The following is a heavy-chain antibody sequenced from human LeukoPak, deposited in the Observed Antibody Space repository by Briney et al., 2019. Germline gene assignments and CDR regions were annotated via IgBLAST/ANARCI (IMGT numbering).Heavy chain of an antibody. D-gene: IGHD2-2*01. CDR3: ARDGLGYCSSTSCYRPMDV. Sequence: ASVKVSCKASGYTFTGYYMHWVRQAPGQGLEWMGWLNPNSGGTNYAQKFQGRVTMTRDTSISTAYMELSRLRSDDTAGYYCARDGLGYCSSTSCYRPMDVWGQGTTVTVSS. J-gene: IGHJ6*02. V-gene: IGHV1-2*02. CDR2: LNPNSGGT. CDR1: GYTFTGYY.